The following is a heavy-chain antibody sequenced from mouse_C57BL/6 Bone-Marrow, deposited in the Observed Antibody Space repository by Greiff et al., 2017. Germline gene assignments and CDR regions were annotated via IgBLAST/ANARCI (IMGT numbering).Heavy chain of an antibody. CDR1: GYTFTSYW. Sequence: QVQLQQSGAELVKPGASVKMSCKASGYTFTSYWITWVKQRPGQGLEWIGDIYPGSGSTNYNEKFKSKATLTVDTSSSTAYMQLSSLTSEDSAVYYCARGGLYGSSPLYAMDYWGQGTSVTVSS. V-gene: IGHV1-55*01. CDR3: ARGGLYGSSPLYAMDY. D-gene: IGHD1-1*01. J-gene: IGHJ4*01. CDR2: IYPGSGST.